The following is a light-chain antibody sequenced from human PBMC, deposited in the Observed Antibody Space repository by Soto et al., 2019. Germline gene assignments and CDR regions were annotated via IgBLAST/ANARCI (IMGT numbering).Light chain of an antibody. J-gene: IGKJ2*01. CDR2: RAS. CDR3: QQYNSYPYT. Sequence: DIQMTQSPSTLSASVGDRVTISCRASQSISKGLAWFQQKPGKAPKLVIYRASSLESGVPSRFSGSGSGTEFTLTISSLQPDDSATYFCQQYNSYPYTFGQGTKLEIK. CDR1: QSISKG. V-gene: IGKV1-5*03.